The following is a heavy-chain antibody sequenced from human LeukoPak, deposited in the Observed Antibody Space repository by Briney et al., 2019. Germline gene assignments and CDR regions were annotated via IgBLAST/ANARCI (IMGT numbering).Heavy chain of an antibody. CDR3: ARMTRLLWSPFDY. D-gene: IGHD3-10*01. CDR1: GGSFSGYY. J-gene: IGHJ4*02. CDR2: INHSGST. Sequence: SETLSLTCAVYGGSFSGYYWSWIRQPPGKGLEWIGEINHSGSTNYNPSLKSRVTISVDTSKNQFSLKLSSVTAADTAVCYCARMTRLLWSPFDYWGQGTLVTVSS. V-gene: IGHV4-34*01.